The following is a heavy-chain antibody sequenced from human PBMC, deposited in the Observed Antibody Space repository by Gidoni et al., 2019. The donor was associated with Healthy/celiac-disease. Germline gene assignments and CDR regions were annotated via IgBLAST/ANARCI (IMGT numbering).Heavy chain of an antibody. CDR1: GFTFSSSS. CDR2: ISGSGGST. Sequence: EVQLLESGGGLVQPGGSLRLSCAASGFTFSSSSMSWVRQAPGKGLEWVSAISGSGGSTYYADSVKGRFTISRDNSKNTLYLQMNSLRAEDTAVYYCAKDGQGGVYYYDSSGYYGMDVWGQGTTVTVSS. D-gene: IGHD3-22*01. V-gene: IGHV3-23*01. J-gene: IGHJ6*02. CDR3: AKDGQGGVYYYDSSGYYGMDV.